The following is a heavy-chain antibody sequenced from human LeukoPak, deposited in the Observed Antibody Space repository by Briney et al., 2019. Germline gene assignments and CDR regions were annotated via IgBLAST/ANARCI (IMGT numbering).Heavy chain of an antibody. V-gene: IGHV4-4*07. D-gene: IGHD6-13*01. CDR3: ARGTGYSSSWSNYYYYGMDV. Sequence: SETLSLTRTVSGGSISSYYWSWIRQPAGKGLEWIGRIYTSGSTNYNPSLKSRVTMSVDTSKNQFSLKLSSGTAADTAVYYCARGTGYSSSWSNYYYYGMDVWGQGTTVTVSS. J-gene: IGHJ6*02. CDR2: IYTSGST. CDR1: GGSISSYY.